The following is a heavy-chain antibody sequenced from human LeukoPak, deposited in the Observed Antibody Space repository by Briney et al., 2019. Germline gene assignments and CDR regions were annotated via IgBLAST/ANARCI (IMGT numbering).Heavy chain of an antibody. J-gene: IGHJ4*02. V-gene: IGHV4-59*01. CDR3: ARAPIGSVDY. Sequence: PSETLSLTCTVFGDSITNSYWTWIRLPPGKGLEWIAYIYYTGYTNYNPSLKSRVSISVDRSKNQLSLKLISVTAADTAVYYCARAPIGSVDYWGPGAQVTVCS. CDR2: IYYTGYT. D-gene: IGHD1-1*01. CDR1: GDSITNSY.